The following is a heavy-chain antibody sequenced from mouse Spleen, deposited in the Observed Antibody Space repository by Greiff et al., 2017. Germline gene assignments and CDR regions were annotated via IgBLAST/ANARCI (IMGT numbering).Heavy chain of an antibody. V-gene: IGHV1-26*01. D-gene: IGHD2-2*01. J-gene: IGHJ3*01. CDR3: AREGWLRRAFAY. Sequence: VQLQQSGPELVKPGASVKISCKASGYTFTDYYMNWVKQSHGKSLEWIGDINPNNGGTSYNQKFKGKATLTVDKSSSTAYMELRSLTSEDSAVYYCAREGWLRRAFAYWGQGTLVTVSA. CDR1: GYTFTDYY. CDR2: INPNNGGT.